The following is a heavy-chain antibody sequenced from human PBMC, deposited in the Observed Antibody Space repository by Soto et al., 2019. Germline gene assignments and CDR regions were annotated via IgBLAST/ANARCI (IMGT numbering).Heavy chain of an antibody. D-gene: IGHD3-3*01. V-gene: IGHV1-69*01. CDR3: ARGNLFGVNIRGFDY. CDR2: IIPIFGTA. J-gene: IGHJ4*02. CDR1: GGTFNNYA. Sequence: QVQLVQSGAEVKRPGSSVKVSCWASGGTFNNYAIGWVRQAPGQGLEWMGAIIPIFGTANYARKFQGRLEITANESTHTAYMELSSLRSEDTAVYYCARGNLFGVNIRGFDYWGQGTLVTVSS.